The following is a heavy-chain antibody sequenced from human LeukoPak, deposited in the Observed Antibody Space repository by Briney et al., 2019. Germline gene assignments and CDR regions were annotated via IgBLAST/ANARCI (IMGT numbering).Heavy chain of an antibody. Sequence: GRSLRLSCAASGFTFSSYAMHWVRQAPGKGLEWVSAISGSGISTYYADSVKGRLTISRDNSKNTLFLQMNSLRAEDTAVYYCAKGRSSSWYSGHYFDYWGQGTLVTVSS. CDR2: ISGSGIST. CDR3: AKGRSSSWYSGHYFDY. J-gene: IGHJ4*02. V-gene: IGHV3-23*01. CDR1: GFTFSSYA. D-gene: IGHD6-13*01.